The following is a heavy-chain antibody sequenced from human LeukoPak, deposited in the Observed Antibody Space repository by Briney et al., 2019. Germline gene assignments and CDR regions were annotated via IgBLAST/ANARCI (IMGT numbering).Heavy chain of an antibody. D-gene: IGHD5-24*01. CDR3: AREVGYSQPFDY. V-gene: IGHV4-59*01. CDR2: IYYSGST. J-gene: IGHJ4*02. CDR1: GGSISSYY. Sequence: SETLSLTCTVSGGSISSYYWSWIRQPPGKGLEWIGYIYYSGSTNYNPSLKSRVTISVDTSKNQFSLKLSSVTAADTAVYYCAREVGYSQPFDYWGQGTLVTVSS.